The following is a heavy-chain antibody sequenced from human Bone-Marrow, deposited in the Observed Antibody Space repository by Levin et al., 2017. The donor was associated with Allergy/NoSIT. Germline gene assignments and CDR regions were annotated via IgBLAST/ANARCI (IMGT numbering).Heavy chain of an antibody. J-gene: IGHJ4*02. D-gene: IGHD6-19*01. Sequence: GESLKISCAASGFTFSSYAMSWVRQAPGKGLEWVSSISGIGTITHYAESVKGRFTISRDISKNMLHLQMNSLRAEDTAIYFGAKEGLAVAGYYFDSWGQGTLVTVSS. CDR1: GFTFSSYA. CDR3: AKEGLAVAGYYFDS. CDR2: ISGIGTIT. V-gene: IGHV3-23*01.